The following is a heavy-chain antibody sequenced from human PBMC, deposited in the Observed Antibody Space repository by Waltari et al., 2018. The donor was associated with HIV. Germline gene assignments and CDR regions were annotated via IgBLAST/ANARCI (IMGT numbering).Heavy chain of an antibody. J-gene: IGHJ4*02. CDR2: ISGSGGST. CDR3: ARKRGVCSSTSCYSYYFDY. V-gene: IGHV3-23*01. Sequence: EVQLLESGGGLVQPGGSLRPSCAASGLTFSSYAMSWVHQAPGKGLEWVSAISGSGGSTYYADSVKGRFTISRDNSKNTLYLQMNSLRAEDTAVYYCARKRGVCSSTSCYSYYFDYWGQGTLVTVSS. CDR1: GLTFSSYA. D-gene: IGHD2-2*02.